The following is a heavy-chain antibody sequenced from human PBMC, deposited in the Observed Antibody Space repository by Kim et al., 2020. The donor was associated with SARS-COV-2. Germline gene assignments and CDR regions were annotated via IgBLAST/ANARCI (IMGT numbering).Heavy chain of an antibody. CDR1: GYTFTSYA. CDR2: INAGNGNT. CDR3: ARSHPVVNFDWTIDPHVWGSYRTKGEFDY. V-gene: IGHV1-3*01. D-gene: IGHD3-16*02. J-gene: IGHJ4*02. Sequence: ASVKVSCKASGYTFTSYAMHWVRQAPGQRLEWMGWINAGNGNTKYSQKFQGRVTITRDTSASTAYMELSSLRSEDTAVYYCARSHPVVNFDWTIDPHVWGSYRTKGEFDYWGQGTLVTVSS.